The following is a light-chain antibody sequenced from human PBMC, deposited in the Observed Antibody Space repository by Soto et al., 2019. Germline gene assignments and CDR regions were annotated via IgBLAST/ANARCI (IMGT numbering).Light chain of an antibody. Sequence: DIQMTQSPSSLSASVGDRVTITCRASQGISNYLAWYQQKPGKVPKLLIYAASTLQSGVPSRFSGSGSGTDFTLTISSLPPEDVATYDCQKYNSAPPLAFGGGPKVEIK. CDR3: QKYNSAPPLA. V-gene: IGKV1-27*01. CDR1: QGISNY. CDR2: AAS. J-gene: IGKJ4*01.